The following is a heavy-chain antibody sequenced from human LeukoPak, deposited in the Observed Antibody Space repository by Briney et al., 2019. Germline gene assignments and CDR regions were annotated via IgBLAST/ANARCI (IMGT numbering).Heavy chain of an antibody. CDR1: GYSFTSYW. CDR2: IYPGDSDT. J-gene: IGHJ4*02. CDR3: ARPTYDFWSGYYFDY. Sequence: GESLKISCKGSGYSFTSYWIGWVRQMPGKGLEWMGIIYPGDSDTRYSPSFQGQVTISADKSISTAYLQWSGLKASDTAMYYCARPTYDFWSGYYFDYWGQGTLVTVSS. D-gene: IGHD3-3*01. V-gene: IGHV5-51*01.